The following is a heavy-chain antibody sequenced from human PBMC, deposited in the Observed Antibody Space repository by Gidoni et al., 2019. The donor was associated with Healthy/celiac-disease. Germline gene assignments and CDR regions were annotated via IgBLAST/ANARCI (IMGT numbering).Heavy chain of an antibody. V-gene: IGHV3-33*01. Sequence: QVQLVESGGGVVQPGRSLRLSCAASGFTCSSYGMHWVRQAPGKGLEWVAVIWYDGSNKYYADSVKGRLTISRDNSKNTLYLQMNSLRAEDTAVYYCAREGPASMFDYWGQGTLVTVSS. CDR3: AREGPASMFDY. CDR1: GFTCSSYG. CDR2: IWYDGSNK. D-gene: IGHD2-2*01. J-gene: IGHJ4*02.